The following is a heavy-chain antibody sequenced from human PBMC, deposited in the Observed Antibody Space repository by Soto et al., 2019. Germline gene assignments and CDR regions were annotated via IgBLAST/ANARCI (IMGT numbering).Heavy chain of an antibody. D-gene: IGHD4-17*01. CDR2: ISGSGGST. J-gene: IGHJ6*02. Sequence: PGGSLRLSCAASGFAFSSYAMSWVRQAPGKGLEWVSTISGSGGSTYYADSVKGRFTISRDNSKNTLYLQMNSLRAEDTAVYYCARTVTYYYYGMDVWGQGTTVTVSS. CDR1: GFAFSSYA. V-gene: IGHV3-23*01. CDR3: ARTVTYYYYGMDV.